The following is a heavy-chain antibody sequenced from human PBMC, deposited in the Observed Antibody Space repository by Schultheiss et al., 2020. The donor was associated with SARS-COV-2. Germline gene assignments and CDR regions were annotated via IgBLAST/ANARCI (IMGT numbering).Heavy chain of an antibody. CDR3: ARTVLPTVTTGYDY. CDR1: GGSISSYY. CDR2: INHSGST. V-gene: IGHV4-34*01. Sequence: SETLSLTCTVSGGSISSYYWSWIRQPPGKGLEWIGEINHSGSTNYNPSLKSRVTISVDTSKNQFSLKLSSVTAADTAVYYCARTVLPTVTTGYDYWGQGTLVTVSS. J-gene: IGHJ4*02. D-gene: IGHD4-11*01.